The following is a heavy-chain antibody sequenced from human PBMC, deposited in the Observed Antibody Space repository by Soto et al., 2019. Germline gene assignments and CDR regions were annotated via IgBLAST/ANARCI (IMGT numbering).Heavy chain of an antibody. CDR1: GFTINTYY. CDR3: ARDPCYYCGMDV. J-gene: IGHJ6*02. CDR2: IRQDGNEL. V-gene: IGHV3-7*01. Sequence: GGSLRLSCAASGFTINTYYMTWVRQAPGKGLEWVANIRQDGNELYYLESVKGRFTISRDNAKNSLYLEMNSLRAEDTAVYYCARDPCYYCGMDVWGQGTTVTVSS.